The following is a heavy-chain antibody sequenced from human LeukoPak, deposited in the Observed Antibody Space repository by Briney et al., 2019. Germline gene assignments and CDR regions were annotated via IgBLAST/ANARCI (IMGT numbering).Heavy chain of an antibody. D-gene: IGHD3-10*01. CDR3: ARRGFGELDYYYYGMDV. CDR2: IYPGDSDT. CDR1: GYSFTSYW. Sequence: GESLKISCQGSGYSFTSYWIGWVRQMPGKGLEWMGIIYPGDSDTRYSPSFQGQVTISADKSISTAYLQWSSLKASDTAMYYCARRGFGELDYYYYGMDVWGQGTTVTVSS. J-gene: IGHJ6*02. V-gene: IGHV5-51*01.